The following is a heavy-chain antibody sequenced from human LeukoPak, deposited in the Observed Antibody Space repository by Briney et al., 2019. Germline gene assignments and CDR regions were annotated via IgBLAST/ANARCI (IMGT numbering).Heavy chain of an antibody. Sequence: GGSLRLSCAASGFTFSSYWMHWVRQAPGKGLVWVSRINSDGSSTSYADSVKGRFTISRDNAKNTLYLQMNSLRAEDTAVYYCARGGFHLGELSFVPGKFLDYWGQGTLLTVSS. J-gene: IGHJ4*02. D-gene: IGHD3-16*02. CDR1: GFTFSSYW. CDR2: INSDGSST. CDR3: ARGGFHLGELSFVPGKFLDY. V-gene: IGHV3-74*01.